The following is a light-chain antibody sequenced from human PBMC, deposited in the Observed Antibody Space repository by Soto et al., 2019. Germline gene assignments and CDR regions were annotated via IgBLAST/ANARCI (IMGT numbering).Light chain of an antibody. Sequence: IQLTQSPSFLSASVGDRVTITCRAGQGISSFLAWYQQKPGKAPKLLIYAASTLQSGVPSRFSGSGSGTEFTLIISSLQPEDFATYFCQQLNSYPLTFGGGTKVEIK. V-gene: IGKV1-9*01. J-gene: IGKJ4*01. CDR3: QQLNSYPLT. CDR1: QGISSF. CDR2: AAS.